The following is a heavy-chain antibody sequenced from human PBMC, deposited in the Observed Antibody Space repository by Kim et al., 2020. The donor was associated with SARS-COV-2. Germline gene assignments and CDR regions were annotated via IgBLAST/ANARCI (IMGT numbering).Heavy chain of an antibody. D-gene: IGHD3-16*01. V-gene: IGHV1-3*01. J-gene: IGHJ4*02. CDR2: IDCGNGNT. CDR1: GHFFTRDS. Sequence: ASVKVSCKTSGHFFTRDSIHWVRQAPGQGLEWMGGIDCGNGNTIYSQKFQGRVIFTTDTSASTAYMELSVLRSEDSAVYYCLGGFYFDYWGQGTLVTVYS. CDR3: LGGFYFDY.